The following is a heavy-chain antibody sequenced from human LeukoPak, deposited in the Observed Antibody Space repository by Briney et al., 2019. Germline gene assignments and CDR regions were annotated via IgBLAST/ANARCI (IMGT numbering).Heavy chain of an antibody. J-gene: IGHJ4*02. CDR2: IYPNSGGT. V-gene: IGHV1-2*02. Sequence: VTXSXXAXXYXFXXYSMHWVRQAPGQGLEWMGWIYPNSGGTKYAQKVQGRVTMTRDTSISTIYMELSSLRSDDTAVYYCARFSGSSNFDYWGQGTLVTVPS. D-gene: IGHD1-26*01. CDR1: XYXFXXYS. CDR3: ARFSGSSNFDY.